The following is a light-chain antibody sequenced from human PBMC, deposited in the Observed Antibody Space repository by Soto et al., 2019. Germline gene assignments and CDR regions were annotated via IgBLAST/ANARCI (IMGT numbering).Light chain of an antibody. CDR3: QQYNSSPWT. Sequence: DIQMTQAHSILSASVGDRVAITCRASQSISAWVAWYQQKPGKAPKLLIYQASLLESGVPSRFSGSASGTEFTLTISSLQPDDLATYYCQQYNSSPWTFGQGTKV. V-gene: IGKV1-5*03. J-gene: IGKJ1*01. CDR2: QAS. CDR1: QSISAW.